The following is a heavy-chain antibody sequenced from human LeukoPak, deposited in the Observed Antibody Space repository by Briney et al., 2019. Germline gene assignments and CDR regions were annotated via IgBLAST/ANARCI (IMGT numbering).Heavy chain of an antibody. V-gene: IGHV3-7*01. Sequence: GGSLRLSCAASGFTFSSYWMSWVRQAPGKGLEWVANIKRDGSEKYYVDSVKGRFTISRDNAKNSLYLQMNSLRAEDTAVYYCASSEDVVVVAATYFQHWGQGTLVTVSS. CDR1: GFTFSSYW. CDR2: IKRDGSEK. D-gene: IGHD2-15*01. J-gene: IGHJ1*01. CDR3: ASSEDVVVVAATYFQH.